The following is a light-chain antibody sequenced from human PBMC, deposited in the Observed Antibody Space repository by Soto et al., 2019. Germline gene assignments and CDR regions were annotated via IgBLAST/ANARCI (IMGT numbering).Light chain of an antibody. J-gene: IGLJ1*01. CDR1: SSNIGAGYD. V-gene: IGLV1-40*01. CDR2: ANT. Sequence: QSVLTQPPSVSGAPGQRVTISCTGSSSNIGAGYDVHWYQQLPGTAPKLLIYANTNRPSGVPDRFSGSKSGNTASLTISGLQAEDEADYYCCSYAGRYTYVFGTGTKVTVL. CDR3: CSYAGRYTYV.